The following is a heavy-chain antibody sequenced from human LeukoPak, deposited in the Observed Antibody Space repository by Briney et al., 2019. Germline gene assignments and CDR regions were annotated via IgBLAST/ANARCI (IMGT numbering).Heavy chain of an antibody. CDR3: ARASRITIFGVYNH. CDR2: INPNTGGT. D-gene: IGHD3-3*01. Sequence: ASVRVSSKASGYTFSGYYLHWVRQAPGQGLEWMGWINPNTGGTNYAQKFQGRFTMTRDTSISTAYMELSRLRSDDTALYYCARASRITIFGVYNHWGQGTLVTVSA. CDR1: GYTFSGYY. V-gene: IGHV1-2*02. J-gene: IGHJ5*02.